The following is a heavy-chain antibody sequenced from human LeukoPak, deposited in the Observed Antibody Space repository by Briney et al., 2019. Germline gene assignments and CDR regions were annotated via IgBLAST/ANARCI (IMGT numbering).Heavy chain of an antibody. CDR2: IYYSGST. CDR3: ARSIVVSANYCYNGMDP. CDR1: AGCITTYY. V-gene: IGHV4-59*08. D-gene: IGHD3-22*01. Sequence: SSETVPHLPTRPAGCITTYYWNWIRQPPRKGLEWIGYIYYSGSTNYNPSLKSRVTISVDTSKNQFSLKLRSVTAADTAVYYCARSIVVSANYCYNGMDPWRQGTTDSVSS. J-gene: IGHJ6*02.